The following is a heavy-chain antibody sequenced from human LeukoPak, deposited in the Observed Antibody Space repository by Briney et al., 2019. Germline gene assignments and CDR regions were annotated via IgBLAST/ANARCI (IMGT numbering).Heavy chain of an antibody. J-gene: IGHJ2*01. CDR1: GGSFSGYY. CDR2: VYYHGGT. D-gene: IGHD1-14*01. V-gene: IGHV4-59*08. Sequence: SETLSLTCAVYGGSFSGYYWGWIRQPPGKGLEWIGYVYYHGGTNYNPSLKSRVTISVDTSKNQFSLKLTSVTAADTAVYYCARRVGTRDWYFDLWGRGTLVTVSS. CDR3: ARRVGTRDWYFDL.